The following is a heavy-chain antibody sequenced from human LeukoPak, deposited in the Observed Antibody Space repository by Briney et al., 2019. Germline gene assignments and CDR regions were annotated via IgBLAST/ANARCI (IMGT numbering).Heavy chain of an antibody. J-gene: IGHJ4*02. D-gene: IGHD6-19*01. V-gene: IGHV3-30*18. Sequence: GGSLRLSCAASGFTFSDYGMHWVRQAPGKGLEWVALISYDGSHKDYTDSVKGRFTISRDNSKNTLYLQMNSLRAEDTAVYYCAKYGIEVAGKALPDWWGQGTLVTVSS. CDR3: AKYGIEVAGKALPDW. CDR1: GFTFSDYG. CDR2: ISYDGSHK.